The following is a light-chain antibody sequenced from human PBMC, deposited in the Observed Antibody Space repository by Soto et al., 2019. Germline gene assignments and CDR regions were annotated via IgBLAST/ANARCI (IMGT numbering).Light chain of an antibody. J-gene: IGKJ1*01. CDR2: DAS. CDR3: QQRSNWPRE. CDR1: QSVSSY. Sequence: EIVLTQSPATLSLSPGERATLSCRASQSVSSYLAWYQQKPGQAPRLLIYDASNRATGIPARFSGSGSGTDFTLTISSLEPEDFAVYYCQQRSNWPREFGQGPKVDIK. V-gene: IGKV3-11*01.